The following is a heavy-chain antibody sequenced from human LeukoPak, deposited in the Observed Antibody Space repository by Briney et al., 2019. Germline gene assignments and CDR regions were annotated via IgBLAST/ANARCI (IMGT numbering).Heavy chain of an antibody. CDR2: ISAYTANT. J-gene: IGHJ3*02. CDR3: ARDYNGFDI. D-gene: IGHD3-10*01. Sequence: EASVKVSCKASGYTFTSYAMHWVRQAPGQGLEWMGWISAYTANTNYAQKLQGRVTMTTDTSTSTAYMELRSLRSDDTAVYYCARDYNGFDIWGQGTMVTVSS. V-gene: IGHV1-18*01. CDR1: GYTFTSYA.